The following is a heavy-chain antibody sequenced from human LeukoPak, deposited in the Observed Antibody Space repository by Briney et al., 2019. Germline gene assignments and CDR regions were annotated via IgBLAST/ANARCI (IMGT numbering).Heavy chain of an antibody. CDR2: ISTSSSYI. V-gene: IGHV3-21*01. Sequence: GSLRLSCAASGFTFSSYSMNWVRQAPGKGLEWVSSISTSSSYIYYADSMKGRFAISRDNAKNSLYLQMNSLRAEDTAVYYCARAGPNYCSGGSCYPGIWGQGTLVTVSS. J-gene: IGHJ4*02. CDR3: ARAGPNYCSGGSCYPGI. CDR1: GFTFSSYS. D-gene: IGHD2-15*01.